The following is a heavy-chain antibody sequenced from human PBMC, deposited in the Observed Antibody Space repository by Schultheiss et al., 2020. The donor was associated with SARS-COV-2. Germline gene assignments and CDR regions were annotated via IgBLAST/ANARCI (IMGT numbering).Heavy chain of an antibody. V-gene: IGHV3-23*01. CDR3: ARVGAVGGNVWFDP. CDR2: ISRSGGSI. CDR1: GFTFSNFG. J-gene: IGHJ5*02. D-gene: IGHD2-15*01. Sequence: GGSLRLSCATSGFTFSNFGMGWVRQAPGKGLEWVSVISRSGGSIKYADSVKGRFTISRDNSKNTLYLQMNSLRAEDTAVYYCARVGAVGGNVWFDPWGQGTLVTVSS.